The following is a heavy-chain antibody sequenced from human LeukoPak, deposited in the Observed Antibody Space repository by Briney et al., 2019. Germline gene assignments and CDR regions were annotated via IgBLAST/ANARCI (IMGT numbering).Heavy chain of an antibody. CDR1: GYTFSSYD. CDR2: MNPNSGNT. CDR3: ARGGWVNDDSGALFGMDV. J-gene: IGHJ6*02. Sequence: ASVKVSCKASGYTFSSYDINWVRQATGQGLEWMGRMNPNSGNTNYAQKSQGRVTMTRSTSTSTAYLELSSLRSDDTAAYYCARGGWVNDDSGALFGMDVWGQGTTVTVSS. V-gene: IGHV1-8*02. D-gene: IGHD3-10*01.